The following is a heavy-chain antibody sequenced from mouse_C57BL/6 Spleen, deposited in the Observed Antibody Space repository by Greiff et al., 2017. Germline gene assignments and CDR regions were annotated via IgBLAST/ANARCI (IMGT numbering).Heavy chain of an antibody. CDR1: GYTFTSYW. J-gene: IGHJ4*01. Sequence: QVQLQQPGAELVKPGASVKMSCKASGYTFTSYWITWVKQRPGQGLEWIGDIYPGSGSTNYNEKFKRKATLTVDTSSSTAYMQLSSLTSEDSAVYYCARGKPFYAMDYWGQGTSVTVSS. V-gene: IGHV1-55*01. CDR2: IYPGSGST. CDR3: ARGKPFYAMDY.